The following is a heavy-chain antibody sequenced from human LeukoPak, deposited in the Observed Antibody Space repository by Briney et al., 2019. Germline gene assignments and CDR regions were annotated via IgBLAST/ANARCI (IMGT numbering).Heavy chain of an antibody. Sequence: SETLSLTCAVYGGSFSGYYWSWIRQPPGKGLEWIGEINHSGSTNYNPSLKSRVTISVDTSKNQFSLKLSSVTAADTAVYYCARRPLRFLELFIHWFDPWGQGTLVTVSS. CDR3: ARRPLRFLELFIHWFDP. CDR1: GGSFSGYY. CDR2: INHSGST. J-gene: IGHJ5*02. D-gene: IGHD3-3*01. V-gene: IGHV4-34*01.